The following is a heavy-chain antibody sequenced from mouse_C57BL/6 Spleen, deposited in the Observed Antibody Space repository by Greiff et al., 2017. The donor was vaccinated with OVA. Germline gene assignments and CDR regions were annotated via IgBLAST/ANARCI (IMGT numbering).Heavy chain of an antibody. V-gene: IGHV1-52*01. Sequence: QVQLQQSGAELVRPGSSVKLSCKASGYTFTSYWMHWVKQRPIQGLEWIGNIDPSDSETHYNQKFKDKATLTVDKSSSTAYMQLSSLTSEDSAVYYCARGGFTTVVATDYWGQGTTLTVSS. D-gene: IGHD1-1*01. J-gene: IGHJ2*01. CDR1: GYTFTSYW. CDR3: ARGGFTTVVATDY. CDR2: IDPSDSET.